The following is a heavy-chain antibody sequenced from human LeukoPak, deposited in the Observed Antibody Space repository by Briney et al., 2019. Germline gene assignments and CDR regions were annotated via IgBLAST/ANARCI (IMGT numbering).Heavy chain of an antibody. J-gene: IGHJ6*03. Sequence: SQTLSLTCTVSGGSISSGSYYWSWIRQPAGKGLEWIGRIYTSGSTNYNPSLKSRVTISVDTSKNQFSLKLSSVTAADTAVYYCARGDGYNYYYYYMDVWDKGTTVTVSS. CDR3: ARGDGYNYYYYYMDV. V-gene: IGHV4-61*02. D-gene: IGHD5-24*01. CDR2: IYTSGST. CDR1: GGSISSGSYY.